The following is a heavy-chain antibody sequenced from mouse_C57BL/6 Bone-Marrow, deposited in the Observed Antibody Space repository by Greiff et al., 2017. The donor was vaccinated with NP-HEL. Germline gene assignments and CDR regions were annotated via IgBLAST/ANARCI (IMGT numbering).Heavy chain of an antibody. J-gene: IGHJ2*01. Sequence: EVKLVESGPELVKPGASVKIPCKASGYTFTDYNMDWVKQSHGKSLEWIGDINPNNGGTIYNQKFKGKATLTVDKSSSTAYMELRSLTSEDTAVYYCARWYYGSYFDYWGQGTTLTVSS. CDR2: INPNNGGT. D-gene: IGHD1-1*01. CDR1: GYTFTDYN. V-gene: IGHV1-18*01. CDR3: ARWYYGSYFDY.